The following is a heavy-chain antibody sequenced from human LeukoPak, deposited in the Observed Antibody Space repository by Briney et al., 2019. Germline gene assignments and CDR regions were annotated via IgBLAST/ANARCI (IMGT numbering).Heavy chain of an antibody. CDR2: IYDGGRT. D-gene: IGHD4-17*01. Sequence: GGSLRLSCAASGFTVSSNYMTWVRQAPGKGLEWVSVIYDGGRTYYANSVKGRFTNSRDNSKNTFYLQMNNLRVEDTAVYYCARDPPGDYGLDYWGQGTLVTVSS. J-gene: IGHJ4*02. CDR1: GFTVSSNY. V-gene: IGHV3-66*01. CDR3: ARDPPGDYGLDY.